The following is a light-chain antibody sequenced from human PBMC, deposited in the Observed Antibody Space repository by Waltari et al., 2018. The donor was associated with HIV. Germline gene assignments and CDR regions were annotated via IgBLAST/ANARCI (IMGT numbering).Light chain of an antibody. CDR2: ANT. CDR3: ATWDSTLGLEI. J-gene: IGLJ2*01. CDR1: DSNIVKSS. V-gene: IGLV1-51*02. Sequence: HSALTPPPSVPAAPGHTIPISPYGTDSNIVKSSVSSYHHLPGTAPTLPIFANTKRPSSLSARFSGSKSATSATLGITGLQTGDEGDYFCATWDSTLGLEIFGGGTRLTVL.